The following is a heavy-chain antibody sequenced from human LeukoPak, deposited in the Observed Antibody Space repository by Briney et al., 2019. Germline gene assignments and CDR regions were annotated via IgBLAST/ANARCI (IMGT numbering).Heavy chain of an antibody. CDR2: IIPILGIA. CDR1: GYTFSGYA. V-gene: IGHV1-69*04. J-gene: IGHJ4*02. CDR3: ARVSVVTAIPDY. D-gene: IGHD2-21*02. Sequence: SVKVSCKTFGYTFSGYAVNWVRQAPGQGLEWMGRIIPILGIANYAQKFQGRVTITADKSTSTAYMELSSLRSEDAAVYYCARVSVVTAIPDYWGQGTLVTVSS.